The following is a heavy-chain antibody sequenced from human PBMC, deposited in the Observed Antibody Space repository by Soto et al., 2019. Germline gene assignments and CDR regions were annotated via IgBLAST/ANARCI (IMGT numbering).Heavy chain of an antibody. J-gene: IGHJ6*02. CDR1: GYSFTSYW. Sequence: GESLKISCNGSGYSFTSYWISWVRQMPGKGLEWMGRIDPSDSYTNYSPSFQGHVTISADKSISTAYLQWSSLKASDTAMYYCARREVTTDYYYGMDVWGQGTTVTVS. V-gene: IGHV5-10-1*01. D-gene: IGHD4-4*01. CDR3: ARREVTTDYYYGMDV. CDR2: IDPSDSYT.